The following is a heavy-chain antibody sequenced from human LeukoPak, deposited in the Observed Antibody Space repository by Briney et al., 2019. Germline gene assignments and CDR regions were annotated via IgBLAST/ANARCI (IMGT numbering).Heavy chain of an antibody. CDR1: GYTFTVYY. V-gene: IGHV1-2*02. D-gene: IGHD3-9*01. Sequence: GASVKVSRKASGYTFTVYYMHWVRQAPGQGLEWMGCINPNSGATNYAPKFQGRVTMTRDTPISTAFMGPRRLRSDDTAVYYCARVRTAGYYDILTGYRVFDYWGQGTLVTVSS. J-gene: IGHJ4*02. CDR2: INPNSGAT. CDR3: ARVRTAGYYDILTGYRVFDY.